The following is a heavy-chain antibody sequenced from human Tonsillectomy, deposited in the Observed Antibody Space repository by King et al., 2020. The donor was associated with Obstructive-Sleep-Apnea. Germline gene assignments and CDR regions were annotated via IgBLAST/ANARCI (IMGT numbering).Heavy chain of an antibody. J-gene: IGHJ4*02. Sequence: QLQESGPGLVKPSETLSLTCTVSGGSINSYYWCWIRQPPGKGLEWIGYIYYSGSTNYYPSLKSRVTISVDTSKNQFSLKLSSVTAADTAVDYCAGGSSGSYPLDYWGQGTLVTVSS. CDR3: AGGSSGSYPLDY. CDR2: IYYSGST. D-gene: IGHD3-10*01. V-gene: IGHV4-59*01. CDR1: GGSINSYY.